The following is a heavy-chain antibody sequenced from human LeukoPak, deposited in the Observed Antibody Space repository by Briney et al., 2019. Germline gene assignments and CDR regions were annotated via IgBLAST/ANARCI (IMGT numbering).Heavy chain of an antibody. CDR2: INPNSGGT. J-gene: IGHJ4*02. D-gene: IGHD4-23*01. CDR1: RYTFTGYY. V-gene: IGHV1-2*02. CDR3: ARDSVTVVTEGEYYFDY. Sequence: ASVKVSCKASRYTFTGYYIHWVRQAPGQGLEWMGWINPNSGGTNYAQKFQGRVTMTRDTSISTAYMELSRLRSDDTAVYYCARDSVTVVTEGEYYFDYWGQGTLVTVSS.